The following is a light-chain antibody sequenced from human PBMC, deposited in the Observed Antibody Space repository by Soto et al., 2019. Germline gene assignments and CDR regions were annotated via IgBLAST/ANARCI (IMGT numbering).Light chain of an antibody. CDR1: SSDVGSYNL. V-gene: IGLV2-23*01. J-gene: IGLJ1*01. CDR2: EGS. Sequence: QSALTQPASVSGSPGQSITISCTGTSSDVGSYNLVSWYQQHPGKAPKLMIYEGSKRPSGVSNRFSGSKFCNTASLTISGLQAEDEADYYCCSYAGSSTYVFGTGTKVTVL. CDR3: CSYAGSSTYV.